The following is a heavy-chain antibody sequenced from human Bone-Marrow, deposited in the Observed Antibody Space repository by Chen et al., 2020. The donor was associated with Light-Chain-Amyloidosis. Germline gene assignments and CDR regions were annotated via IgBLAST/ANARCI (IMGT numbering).Heavy chain of an antibody. CDR2: IYPDDSDA. CDR1: GYTFPTYW. J-gene: IGHJ4*02. D-gene: IGHD5-12*01. Sequence: EVQLEQSVPEVKKPGESLKISCKGCGYTFPTYWIGWVRQMPGKGLEWMGVIYPDDSDARYSPSFEGQVTISADKSITTAYLQWRSLKASDTAMYYCARRRDGYNFDYWGQGTLVTVSS. CDR3: ARRRDGYNFDY. V-gene: IGHV5-51*01.